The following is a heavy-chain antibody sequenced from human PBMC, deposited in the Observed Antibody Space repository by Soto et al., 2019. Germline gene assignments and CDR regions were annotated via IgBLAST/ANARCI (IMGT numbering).Heavy chain of an antibody. D-gene: IGHD3-10*01. V-gene: IGHV3-74*01. J-gene: IGHJ2*01. CDR3: FFQAEDGIRGSVPVSAFLLNRSSDL. CDR2: INSDGSST. Sequence: PGKGLVWVSRINSDGSSTSYADSVKGRLTISSDNAKNTLYLQMNSLRAEDTAVYYFFFQAEDGIRGSVPVSAFLLNRSSDL.